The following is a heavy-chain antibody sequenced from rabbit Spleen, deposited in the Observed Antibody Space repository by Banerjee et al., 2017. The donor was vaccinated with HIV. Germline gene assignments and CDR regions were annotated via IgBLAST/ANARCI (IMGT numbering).Heavy chain of an antibody. V-gene: IGHV1S40*01. Sequence: QSLEESGGDLVKPGASLTLTCTASGFSFSAGYYMCWVRQAPGKGLEWIACIYAGSSGSTYYANWAKGRFTISKTSSTTVTLQMTSLTAADTATYFCARWAVSTQSLDLWGQGTLVTVS. D-gene: IGHD4-2*01. CDR3: ARWAVSTQSLDL. CDR2: IYAGSSGST. CDR1: GFSFSAGYY. J-gene: IGHJ4*01.